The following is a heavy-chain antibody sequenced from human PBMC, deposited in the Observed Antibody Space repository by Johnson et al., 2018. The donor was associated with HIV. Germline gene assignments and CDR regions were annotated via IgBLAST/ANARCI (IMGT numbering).Heavy chain of an antibody. CDR3: AREAGGSYPDAFDF. J-gene: IGHJ3*01. CDR2: IKQDGSEK. D-gene: IGHD1-26*01. V-gene: IGHV3-7*01. CDR1: GFTFSSYW. Sequence: MQLVESGGGVVQPGRSLRLSCAASGFTFSSYWMSWVRQAPGKGLEWVANIKQDGSEKYYVDSVKGRFTISRDNAKNSLYLQINSVRAEDTAVYYCAREAGGSYPDAFDFWGQGTMVTVSS.